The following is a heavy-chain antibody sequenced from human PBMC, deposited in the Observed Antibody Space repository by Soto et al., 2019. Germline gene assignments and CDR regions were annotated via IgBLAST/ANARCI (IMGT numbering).Heavy chain of an antibody. CDR3: ARDLQTRFSWGSTTPQYSYYGMEV. J-gene: IGHJ6*02. CDR1: GYTFISYD. CDR2: ITPYNGNT. V-gene: IGHV1-18*01. Sequence: ASVKVSCKASGYTFISYDLSWVRQAPGHGLEWLGRITPYNGNTNYAQKFQGRVTMTSDTSTNTAYLDLRSLRSEDTAVYYCARDLQTRFSWGSTTPQYSYYGMEVWGQGTTVTVSS. D-gene: IGHD3-16*01.